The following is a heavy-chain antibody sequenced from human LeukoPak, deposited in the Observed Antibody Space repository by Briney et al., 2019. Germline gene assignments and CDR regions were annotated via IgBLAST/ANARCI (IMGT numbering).Heavy chain of an antibody. Sequence: ASVKVSCKASGYTFAVYYIHWVRQAPGQGLEWLVWINPNSGGTNYAQKFQGRITMTRDTYITTVYMEVSRLTSDDTAVYYCARDYYDSSGSYDCWGQGTLVTVSP. CDR1: GYTFAVYY. CDR2: INPNSGGT. J-gene: IGHJ4*02. CDR3: ARDYYDSSGSYDC. V-gene: IGHV1-2*02. D-gene: IGHD3-22*01.